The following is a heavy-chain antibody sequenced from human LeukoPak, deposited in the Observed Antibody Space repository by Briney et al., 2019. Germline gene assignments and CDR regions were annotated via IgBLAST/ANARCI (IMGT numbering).Heavy chain of an antibody. CDR3: ATGGGDWFDP. CDR1: GFTFSSYS. CDR2: I. Sequence: GGSLRLSCAASGFTFSSYSMNWVRQAPGKGLEWVSSIKGRFTISRDNAKNSLYLQMNSLRAEDTAVYYCATGGGDWFDPWGQGTLVIVSS. J-gene: IGHJ5*02. V-gene: IGHV3-21*01. D-gene: IGHD2-8*02.